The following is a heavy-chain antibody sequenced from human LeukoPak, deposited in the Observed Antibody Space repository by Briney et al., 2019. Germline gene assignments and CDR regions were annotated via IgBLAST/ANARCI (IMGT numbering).Heavy chain of an antibody. J-gene: IGHJ5*02. D-gene: IGHD2-2*01. CDR3: ARDGLRYCSSTSCSKLNWFDP. CDR1: GYTFTGYY. Sequence: GASVKVSCKASGYTFTGYYMHWVRQAPGQGLEWMGWINPNSGGTSYAQKFQGRVTMTRDTSISTAYMELSRLRSDDTAVYYCARDGLRYCSSTSCSKLNWFDPWGQGTLVTVSS. V-gene: IGHV1-2*02. CDR2: INPNSGGT.